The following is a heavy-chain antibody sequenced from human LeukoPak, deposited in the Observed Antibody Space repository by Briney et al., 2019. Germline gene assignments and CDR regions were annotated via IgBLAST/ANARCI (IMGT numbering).Heavy chain of an antibody. J-gene: IGHJ3*02. V-gene: IGHV3-21*01. CDR3: ARDLEIVVDSRTDAFDI. CDR2: ISSSSSYI. Sequence: GGSLRLSCEDSGFTFSSYSINWVRQAPGKGLEWVSSISSSSSYIYYADSVKGRFTISRDNAKNSLYLQMNSLRAEDTAVYYCARDLEIVVDSRTDAFDIWGQGTMVTVSS. D-gene: IGHD1-1*01. CDR1: GFTFSSYS.